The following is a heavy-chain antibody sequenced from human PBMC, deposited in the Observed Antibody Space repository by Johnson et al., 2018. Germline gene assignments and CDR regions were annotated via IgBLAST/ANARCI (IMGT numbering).Heavy chain of an antibody. CDR1: GYTFTSYD. CDR3: AGGSRLGYCSGGSCYGGYYYYMDG. Sequence: QVQLVQSGAEVNKPGASVKVSCKASGYTFTSYDLNWVRQATGQGLEWMGWMNPNRGTTGYAQQFPGRVTMTRKPSLSTAYMELSSLRSEDTAVYYCAGGSRLGYCSGGSCYGGYYYYMDGWGKGTTVTVSS. CDR2: MNPNRGTT. V-gene: IGHV1-8*01. D-gene: IGHD2-15*01. J-gene: IGHJ6*03.